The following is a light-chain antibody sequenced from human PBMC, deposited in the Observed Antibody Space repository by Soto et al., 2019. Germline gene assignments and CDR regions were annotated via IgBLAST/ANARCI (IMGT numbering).Light chain of an antibody. CDR3: QQYYSIPIT. J-gene: IGKJ5*01. Sequence: DIVMTQSPDSLAVSLGERATINCKSSQSVLYSPNNKSYSSWYQQKPGQPPKLLIYWASTRESGVPDRFGGSGSGTDFTLTITSLQAEDVAVYYCQQYYSIPITFGQGTRLEIK. CDR2: WAS. CDR1: QSVLYSPNNKSY. V-gene: IGKV4-1*01.